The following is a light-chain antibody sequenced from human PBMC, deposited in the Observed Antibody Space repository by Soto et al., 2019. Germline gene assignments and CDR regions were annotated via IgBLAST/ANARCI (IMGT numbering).Light chain of an antibody. CDR1: SSDVGGYNY. J-gene: IGLJ1*01. CDR2: DVS. V-gene: IGLV2-14*01. Sequence: QSVLTQPASVSGSPGQSITISCTGTSSDVGGYNYVSWYQQHPGKAPKLMIYDVSNRPSGVSNRFSGSKSGNTASLTISGLQAEDEADYYCNSHTRSSTYVFGTGTKVTVL. CDR3: NSHTRSSTYV.